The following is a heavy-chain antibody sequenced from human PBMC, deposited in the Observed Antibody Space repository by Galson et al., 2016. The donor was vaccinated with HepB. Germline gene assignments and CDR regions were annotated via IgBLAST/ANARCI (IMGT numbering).Heavy chain of an antibody. CDR1: GYTFTSYA. J-gene: IGHJ4*02. D-gene: IGHD1-26*01. V-gene: IGHV1-3*01. CDR3: ARVGGRVVGATTLNY. Sequence: SVKVSCKAPGYTFTSYAMHWARQAPGQRLEWMGWINAGNGNTKYSQKFQGRVTITRDTSASTAYMELRSLRSVDTAVYYCARVGGRVVGATTLNYWGQGTLVTVSS. CDR2: INAGNGNT.